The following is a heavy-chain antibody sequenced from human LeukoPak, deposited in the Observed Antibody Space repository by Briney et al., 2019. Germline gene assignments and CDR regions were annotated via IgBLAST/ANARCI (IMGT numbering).Heavy chain of an antibody. J-gene: IGHJ4*02. D-gene: IGHD1-26*01. CDR2: IYSGGGT. CDR1: GGSISGYY. CDR3: ARHLSGSYSFDY. V-gene: IGHV4-34*01. Sequence: SATLSLTCAAYGGSISGYYWSWIRQPPGKGLEWIGQIYSGGGTIYNPSLKSRVTFSLDTSKKQLSLKLTSVTAADTAVYYCARHLSGSYSFDYWGQGTLVTVSS.